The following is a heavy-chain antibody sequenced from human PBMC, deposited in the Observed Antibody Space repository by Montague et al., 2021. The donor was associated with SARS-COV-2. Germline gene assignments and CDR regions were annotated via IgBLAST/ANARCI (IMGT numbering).Heavy chain of an antibody. Sequence: SPRLSCAASGFTFSNYWMSWVRQAPGKGPEWVANIKKDGREKYYLDSVKGRFTISRDNAKNALFPQVNSLRVEDTAVYYCAREISGGDFDCWGQGTLVTVSS. CDR3: AREISGGDFDC. J-gene: IGHJ4*02. D-gene: IGHD3-10*01. CDR1: GFTFSNYW. CDR2: IKKDGREK. V-gene: IGHV3-7*03.